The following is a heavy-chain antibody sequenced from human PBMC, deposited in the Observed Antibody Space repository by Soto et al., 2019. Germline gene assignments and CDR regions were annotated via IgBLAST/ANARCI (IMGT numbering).Heavy chain of an antibody. CDR3: ARGLAGNDAFDI. CDR1: GYTFTSYY. Sequence: GASVKVSCKASGYTFTSYYMHWVRQAPGQGLEWMGIINPSGGSTSYAQKFQGRVTMTRDTSTSTAYMELRSLRSDDTAVYYCARGLAGNDAFDIWGQGTMVTVSS. CDR2: INPSGGST. D-gene: IGHD6-19*01. V-gene: IGHV1-46*01. J-gene: IGHJ3*02.